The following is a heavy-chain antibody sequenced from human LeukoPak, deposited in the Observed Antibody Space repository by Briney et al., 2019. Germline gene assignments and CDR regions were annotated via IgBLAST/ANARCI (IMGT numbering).Heavy chain of an antibody. V-gene: IGHV3-23*01. J-gene: IGHJ4*02. CDR2: ISSSGDST. D-gene: IGHD3-10*01. CDR1: GFTFSSYG. CDR3: TRRSGTYYHGFDY. Sequence: PGRSLRLSCAASGFTFSSYGMHWVRQAPGKGLEWVSTISSSGDSTYYADSVKGRFTISRDNSKNTLYLHMNSLRAEDTAVYYCTRRSGTYYHGFDYWGQGTLVTVSS.